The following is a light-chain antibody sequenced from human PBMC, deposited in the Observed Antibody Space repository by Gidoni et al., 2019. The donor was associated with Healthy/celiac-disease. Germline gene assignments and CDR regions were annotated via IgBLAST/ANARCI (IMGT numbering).Light chain of an antibody. J-gene: IGLJ1*01. CDR3: CSYAGSSTSYV. V-gene: IGLV2-23*01. CDR2: EGS. Sequence: SALTHPSSVSGSPGPSITLSCTGTSSAVGSYNLVSWYQQHPGKAPKLMIYEGSKRPSGVSNRFSGSKSGNTASLTISGLQAEDEADYYCCSYAGSSTSYVFGTGTKVTVL. CDR1: SSAVGSYNL.